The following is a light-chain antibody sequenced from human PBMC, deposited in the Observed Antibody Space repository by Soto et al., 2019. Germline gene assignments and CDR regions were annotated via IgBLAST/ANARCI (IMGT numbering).Light chain of an antibody. Sequence: EIVLTQSPATLSVSPGERATLSCRASRSVATNLAWYQQKPGQAPSLLIRGASARATGVPARFSGSGSGTEFTLTISGLQSEDSAVYYCEQYADWYSFGQGTKLEIK. CDR2: GAS. J-gene: IGKJ2*03. CDR3: EQYADWYS. V-gene: IGKV3-15*01. CDR1: RSVATN.